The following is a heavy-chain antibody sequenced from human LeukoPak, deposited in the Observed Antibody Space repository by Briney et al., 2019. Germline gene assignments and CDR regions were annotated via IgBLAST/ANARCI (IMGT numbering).Heavy chain of an antibody. D-gene: IGHD1-26*01. Sequence: GGSLRLSCAASGFTFSSYWMHWVRHAPGKGLGWVSRIISDGSSTTHADSGKGRFTISTVHAKNTLYLRMSRLRAEDTAVYYCARDLWGAHEYWGQGKLVTVSS. CDR1: GFTFSSYW. CDR3: ARDLWGAHEY. V-gene: IGHV3-74*01. J-gene: IGHJ4*02. CDR2: IISDGSST.